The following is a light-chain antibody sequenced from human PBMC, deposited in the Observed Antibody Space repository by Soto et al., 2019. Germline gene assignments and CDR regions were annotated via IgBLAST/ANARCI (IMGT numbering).Light chain of an antibody. CDR2: EVS. Sequence: QSALTQPPSASGSPGQSVTISCTGSSSDVGGYNYVSWYQQHPGKAPKLMIYEVSKRPSGVPDRLSGAKSGNTASQTVSGLEAEDEADYYCSSYGGSNTVVFGGGTKLTVL. J-gene: IGLJ2*01. CDR3: SSYGGSNTVV. CDR1: SSDVGGYNY. V-gene: IGLV2-8*01.